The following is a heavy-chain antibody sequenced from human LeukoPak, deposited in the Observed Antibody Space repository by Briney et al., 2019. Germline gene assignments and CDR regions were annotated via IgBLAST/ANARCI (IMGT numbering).Heavy chain of an antibody. CDR2: IYSSGST. CDR3: ARHGSKAFDI. CDR1: GGSINSFY. D-gene: IGHD1-26*01. J-gene: IGHJ3*02. Sequence: KASETLSLICTVSGGSINSFYWTWIRQPAGKGLEWIGRIYSSGSTNFNPSLKSRVTMSVDTSKNQFSLRLSSVTAADTAVYYCARHGSKAFDIWGQGTMVTVSS. V-gene: IGHV4-4*07.